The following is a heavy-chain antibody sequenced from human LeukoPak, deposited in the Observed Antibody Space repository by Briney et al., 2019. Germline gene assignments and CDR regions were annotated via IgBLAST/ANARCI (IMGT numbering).Heavy chain of an antibody. D-gene: IGHD3-22*01. CDR3: ASPGRDYYYDSSGYYYAGDAFDI. J-gene: IGHJ3*02. CDR1: GGTFSSYA. Sequence: GASVKVSCKASGGTFSSYAISWVRQAPGQGLEWMGRIIPILGIANYAQKFQGRVTITADKSTSTAYMELSSLRSEDTAVYYCASPGRDYYYDSSGYYYAGDAFDIWGQGTMVTVSS. CDR2: IIPILGIA. V-gene: IGHV1-69*04.